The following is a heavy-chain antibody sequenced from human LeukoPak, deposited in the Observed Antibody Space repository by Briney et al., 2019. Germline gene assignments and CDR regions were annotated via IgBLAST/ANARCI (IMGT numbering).Heavy chain of an antibody. CDR1: VGSIISYY. D-gene: IGHD2-2*01. V-gene: IGHV4-4*07. J-gene: IGHJ6*02. CDR2: IYTSGST. CDR3: ARDCSSAGCYSPSLDV. Sequence: SETLSLTCTVSVGSIISYYWYWIRQPAGMGLEWIGRIYTSGSTNYNPSLKSRVTMSVDTSKKQFSLRLSSVTAADTAVYYCARDCSSAGCYSPSLDVWGQGTTVTVSS.